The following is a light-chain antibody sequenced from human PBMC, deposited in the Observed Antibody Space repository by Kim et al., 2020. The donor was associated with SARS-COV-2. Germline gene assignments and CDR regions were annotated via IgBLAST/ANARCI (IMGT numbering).Light chain of an antibody. J-gene: IGKJ5*01. V-gene: IGKV4-1*01. CDR3: QQYYRTPLT. Sequence: DIVMTQSPDSLAVSLGERATINCKSSQSILYSSNNKNCLAWYQQKPGHPPKLLIYWASTRESGVPDRFSGGGSGTDFTLTISSLQAKDVAVYYCQQYYRTPLTFGQGTRLEIK. CDR2: WAS. CDR1: QSILYSSNNKNC.